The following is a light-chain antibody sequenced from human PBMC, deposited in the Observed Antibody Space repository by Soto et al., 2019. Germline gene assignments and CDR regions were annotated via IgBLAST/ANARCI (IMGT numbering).Light chain of an antibody. CDR1: QSVPKDY. J-gene: IGKJ4*01. V-gene: IGKV3-20*01. CDR3: QQCSISPLT. CDR2: GAS. Sequence: EIVLTQSPGTLSLSPGERATLSCRASQSVPKDYLAWYQHKPGQAPRLLIHGASSRATGIPDRFSGSGSGTDFTLTISRLEPEDFAVYYCQQCSISPLTFGGGTKVDIK.